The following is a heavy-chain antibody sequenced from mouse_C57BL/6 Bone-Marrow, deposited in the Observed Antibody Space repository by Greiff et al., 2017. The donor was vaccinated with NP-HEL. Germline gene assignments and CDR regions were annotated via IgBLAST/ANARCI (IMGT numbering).Heavy chain of an antibody. V-gene: IGHV10-1*01. CDR2: IRSKSNNYAT. D-gene: IGHD1-1*01. J-gene: IGHJ2*01. Sequence: VQLKESGGGLVQPKGSLKLSCAASGFSFNTYAMNWVRQAPGKGLEWVARIRSKSNNYATYYADSVKDRFTISRDASESMLYLQMNNLKTEDTAMYYCVREFITTIVANFDYWGQGTTLTVSS. CDR1: GFSFNTYA. CDR3: VREFITTIVANFDY.